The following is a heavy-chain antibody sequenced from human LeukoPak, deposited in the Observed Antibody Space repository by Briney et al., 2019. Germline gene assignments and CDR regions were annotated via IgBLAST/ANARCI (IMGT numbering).Heavy chain of an antibody. CDR2: IKQDGSEK. D-gene: IGHD6-19*01. CDR3: AKGSEQQWLADAFDI. Sequence: GGSLRLSCAASGFTFSSYWMSWVRQAPGKGLEWVANIKQDGSEKYYVDSVKGRFTISRDNSKNTLYLQMNSLRAEDTAVYYCAKGSEQQWLADAFDIWGQGTMVTVSS. J-gene: IGHJ3*02. CDR1: GFTFSSYW. V-gene: IGHV3-7*03.